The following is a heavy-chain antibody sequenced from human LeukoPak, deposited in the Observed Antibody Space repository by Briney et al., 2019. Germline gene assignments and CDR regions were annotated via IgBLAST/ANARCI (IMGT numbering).Heavy chain of an antibody. Sequence: SETLSLTCAVYGGSFSGYYWSWIRQPPGKGLEWIGEINHSGSTNYNPSLKSRVTISVDTSKNQFSLKLSSVTAADTAVYYCARAGALGPAVGYYYGMDVWGQGTTVTVSS. V-gene: IGHV4-34*01. J-gene: IGHJ6*02. D-gene: IGHD6-19*01. CDR1: GGSFSGYY. CDR2: INHSGST. CDR3: ARAGALGPAVGYYYGMDV.